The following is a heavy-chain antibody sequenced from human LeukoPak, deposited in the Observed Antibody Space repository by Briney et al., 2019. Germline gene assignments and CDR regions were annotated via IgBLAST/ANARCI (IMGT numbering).Heavy chain of an antibody. Sequence: GGSLRLSCTASGFNFDDYDMSWVRQVPGKGLEWVSGITWNGDKTGYADSVRGRFAISRDNTKKSLSLQMSSLRAEDTALYYCARDPFCSSSTGCYFEDWFDPWGPGTLVTVSS. V-gene: IGHV3-20*04. CDR2: ITWNGDKT. CDR3: ARDPFCSSSTGCYFEDWFDP. J-gene: IGHJ5*02. D-gene: IGHD2-2*01. CDR1: GFNFDDYD.